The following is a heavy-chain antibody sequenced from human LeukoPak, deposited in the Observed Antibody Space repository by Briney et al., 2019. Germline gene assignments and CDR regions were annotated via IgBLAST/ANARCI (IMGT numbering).Heavy chain of an antibody. CDR3: ARVSIGWYSFDY. Sequence: GRSLRLSCAASGFTFDDYAMHWVRQAPGKGLEWVSGISWNSGSIGYADSVKGRFTISRDNAKSSLYLQMNSLRAEDMAVYYCARVSIGWYSFDYWGQGTLVTVSS. CDR2: ISWNSGSI. CDR1: GFTFDDYA. D-gene: IGHD6-19*01. J-gene: IGHJ4*02. V-gene: IGHV3-9*03.